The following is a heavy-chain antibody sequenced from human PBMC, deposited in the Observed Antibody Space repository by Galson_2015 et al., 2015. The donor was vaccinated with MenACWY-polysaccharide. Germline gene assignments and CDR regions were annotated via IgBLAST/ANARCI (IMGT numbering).Heavy chain of an antibody. CDR2: MSSSGGTI. CDR3: ARPQNNDWHFDY. V-gene: IGHV3-48*03. Sequence: SLRLSCAASGFTLSSFEMNWVRQAPGKGLEWVSYMSSSGGTIYYADSVKGRFTISRDNAKNSLYLQMNSLRVEDTAVYYCARPQNNDWHFDYWGQGTQVTVSS. D-gene: IGHD3-9*01. J-gene: IGHJ4*02. CDR1: GFTLSSFE.